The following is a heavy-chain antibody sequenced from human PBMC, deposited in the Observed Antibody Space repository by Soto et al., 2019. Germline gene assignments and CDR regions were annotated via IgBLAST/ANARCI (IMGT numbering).Heavy chain of an antibody. CDR3: AKDPAGSRANHILDYEANNVPPLYGMDV. D-gene: IGHD4-17*01. Sequence: GGSLRLSCAASGFTFSSYAMSWVRQAPGKGLEWVSAISGSGGSTYYADSVKGRFTISRDNSKNTLYLKMNSLRAEDTAVYYIAKDPAGSRANHILDYEANNVPPLYGMDVWGQGTTVTVSS. CDR2: ISGSGGST. J-gene: IGHJ6*02. CDR1: GFTFSSYA. V-gene: IGHV3-23*01.